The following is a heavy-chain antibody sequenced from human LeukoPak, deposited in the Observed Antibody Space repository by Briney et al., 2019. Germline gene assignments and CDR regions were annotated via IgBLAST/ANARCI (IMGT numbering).Heavy chain of an antibody. CDR3: ARVKGYSYGLE. V-gene: IGHV3-74*01. Sequence: GGSLRLSCAASGFSFRTYWMHWVRQVPGRGLVWVSRISSDGSTTTYADSVKGRFTISRDNAKNSLYLQMNSLRAEDTAVYYCARVKGYSYGLEWGQGTLVTVSS. J-gene: IGHJ4*02. D-gene: IGHD5-18*01. CDR1: GFSFRTYW. CDR2: ISSDGSTT.